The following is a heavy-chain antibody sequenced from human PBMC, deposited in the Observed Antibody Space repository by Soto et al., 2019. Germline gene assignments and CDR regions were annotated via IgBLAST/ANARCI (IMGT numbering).Heavy chain of an antibody. D-gene: IGHD1-26*01. CDR2: ISFDGSTK. V-gene: IGHV3-30*18. J-gene: IGHJ4*02. CDR1: GFTFSSYA. Sequence: PGGSLGLSCAASGFTFSSYAMSWVRQAPGNGLEWVALISFDGSTKNYVDSVEGRFTISRDNSRDTLFLQMDSLRPEDTAVYYCAKNSFSGSKRILDSWGQGTLVPVSS. CDR3: AKNSFSGSKRILDS.